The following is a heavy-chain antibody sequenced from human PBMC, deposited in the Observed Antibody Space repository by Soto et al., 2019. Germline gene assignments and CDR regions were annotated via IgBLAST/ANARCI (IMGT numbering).Heavy chain of an antibody. CDR3: ARGDYRYNWFDP. CDR1: GGTFSSYT. Sequence: QVQLVQSGAEVKKPGSSVKVSCKASGGTFSSYTISWVRQAPGRGLEWMGRIIPILGIANYAQKFQGRVTITAYKSTSTAYMELSSLRSEDTAVYYCARGDYRYNWFDPWGQGTLVTVSS. J-gene: IGHJ5*02. V-gene: IGHV1-69*02. CDR2: IIPILGIA. D-gene: IGHD4-4*01.